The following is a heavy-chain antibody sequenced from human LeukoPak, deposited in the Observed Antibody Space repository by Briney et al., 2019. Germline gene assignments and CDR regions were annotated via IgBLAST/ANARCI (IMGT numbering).Heavy chain of an antibody. Sequence: SETLSLTCTVSGYSISSPHYWGWIRQPPGKGLEWIGSIYHSGSTYYNPSLKSRVTISVDTSKNQFSLKLSSVTAADTAVYYCATSNYYYDSSGYLIDAFDIWGKGTMVTVSS. CDR3: ATSNYYYDSSGYLIDAFDI. V-gene: IGHV4-38-2*02. D-gene: IGHD3-22*01. CDR1: GYSISSPHY. J-gene: IGHJ3*02. CDR2: IYHSGST.